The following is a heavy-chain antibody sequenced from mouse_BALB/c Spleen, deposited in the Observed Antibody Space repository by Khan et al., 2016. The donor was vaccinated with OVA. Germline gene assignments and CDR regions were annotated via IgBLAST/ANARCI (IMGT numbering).Heavy chain of an antibody. V-gene: IGHV2-2*02. J-gene: IGHJ4*01. CDR3: ARIFIGTTDYAMDY. CDR1: GFSLTSYG. D-gene: IGHD2-14*01. CDR2: ICSGGST. Sequence: QVQLKESGPGLVQPSQSLSITCTVSGFSLTSYGVHWVRQSPGKGLEWLGVICSGGSTDYNAAFVSRLIISKDNSTSQAFFKMNSLQANDTAIYSGARIFIGTTDYAMDYWGQGTSVTVSS.